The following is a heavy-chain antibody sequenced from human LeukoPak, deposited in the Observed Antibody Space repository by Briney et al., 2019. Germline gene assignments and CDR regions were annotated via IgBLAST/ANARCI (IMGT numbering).Heavy chain of an antibody. CDR1: GGSISSGNYY. CDR2: IYHSGST. Sequence: SETLSLTCTVSGGSISSGNYYWTWIRQPPGKGLEWIGSIYHSGSTYYNPSLKSRVTISVDTSKNQFSLKLSSVTAADTAVYYCARLVGVTTEDYFDYWGQGTPVTVSS. D-gene: IGHD1-26*01. V-gene: IGHV4-39*07. CDR3: ARLVGVTTEDYFDY. J-gene: IGHJ4*02.